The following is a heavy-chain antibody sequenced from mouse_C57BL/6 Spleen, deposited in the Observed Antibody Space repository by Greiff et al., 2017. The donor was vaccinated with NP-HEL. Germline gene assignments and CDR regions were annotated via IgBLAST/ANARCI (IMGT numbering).Heavy chain of an antibody. V-gene: IGHV3-6*01. D-gene: IGHD2-4*01. Sequence: ESGPGLVKPSQSLSLTCSVTGYSITSGYYWNWIRQFPGNKLEWMGYISYDGSNNYNPSLKNRISITRDTSKNQFFLKLNSVTTEDTATYYCARDYYDYDGWYFDVWGTGTTVTVSS. CDR1: GYSITSGYY. CDR2: ISYDGSN. CDR3: ARDYYDYDGWYFDV. J-gene: IGHJ1*03.